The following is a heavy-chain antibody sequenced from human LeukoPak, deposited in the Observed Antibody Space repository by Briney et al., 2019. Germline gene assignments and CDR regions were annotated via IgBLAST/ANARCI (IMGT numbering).Heavy chain of an antibody. D-gene: IGHD6-13*01. V-gene: IGHV4-39*07. CDR2: MYYSGST. J-gene: IGHJ5*02. CDR3: ARAGIAAVRNWFDP. CDR1: GGSIS. Sequence: SETLSLTCTVSGGSISWIRQPPGKGLEWIGSMYYSGSTYYNPSLKSRVTISVDTSKNQFSLKLSFVTAADTAVYYCARAGIAAVRNWFDPWGQGTLVTVSS.